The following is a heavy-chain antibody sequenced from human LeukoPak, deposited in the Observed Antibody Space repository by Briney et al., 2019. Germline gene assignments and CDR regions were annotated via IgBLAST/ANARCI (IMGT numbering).Heavy chain of an antibody. D-gene: IGHD5-18*01. J-gene: IGHJ4*02. V-gene: IGHV4-34*01. CDR2: INHSGST. CDR1: GGSFSGYY. CDR3: AGGRGYSYGFDY. Sequence: SETLSLTCAVYGGSFSGYYWSWIRQPPGKGLEWIGEINHSGSTNYNPSLKSRVTISVDTSKNQFSLKLSSVTAADTAVYYCAGGRGYSYGFDYWGQGTLVTVSS.